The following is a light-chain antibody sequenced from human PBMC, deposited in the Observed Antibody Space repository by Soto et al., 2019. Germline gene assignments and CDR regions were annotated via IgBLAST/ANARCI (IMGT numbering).Light chain of an antibody. V-gene: IGLV2-11*01. CDR3: CSYAGSYIFV. CDR2: DVS. CDR1: SSDVGGYNY. Sequence: QSVLTQHRSVSGSPGQSVTISCTGASSDVGGYNYVSWYQQHPGKAPKLMIYDVSQRPSGVPDRFSDSKSGNTASLTISGLQADDEADYYCCSYAGSYIFVFGTGTKVTVL. J-gene: IGLJ1*01.